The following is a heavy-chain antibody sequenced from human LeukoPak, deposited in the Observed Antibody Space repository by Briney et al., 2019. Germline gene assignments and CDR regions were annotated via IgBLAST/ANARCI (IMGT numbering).Heavy chain of an antibody. J-gene: IGHJ2*01. Sequence: AGGSLRLSCAASGFTFSSYAMSWVRQAPGKGLEWVSSISASGGSTYYADSVKGRFTISRDNSKNTLYLQMNSLRAEDTAVYYCAKTGTYWYFDLWGRGTLVTVSS. V-gene: IGHV3-23*01. CDR1: GFTFSSYA. CDR2: ISASGGST. D-gene: IGHD1-14*01. CDR3: AKTGTYWYFDL.